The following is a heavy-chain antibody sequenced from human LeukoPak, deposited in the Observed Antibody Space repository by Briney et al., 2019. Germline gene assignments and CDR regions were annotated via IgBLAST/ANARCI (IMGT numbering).Heavy chain of an antibody. J-gene: IGHJ4*02. CDR3: PRKYDASGYFDY. Sequence: GGSLRLSCVASGFGFSAYAMSWVRQAPGKGLEWASAISGGGETAYYADSVKGRFTISRDNSKNTLYLQMNSLRAEDTAVYYCPRKYDASGYFDYWGRGTLVTVSS. V-gene: IGHV3-23*01. CDR2: ISGGGETA. CDR1: GFGFSAYA. D-gene: IGHD3-22*01.